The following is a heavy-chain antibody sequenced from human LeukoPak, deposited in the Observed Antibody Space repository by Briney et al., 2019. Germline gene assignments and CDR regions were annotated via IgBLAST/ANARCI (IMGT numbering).Heavy chain of an antibody. CDR3: ARVSYYYDRTTIDY. D-gene: IGHD3-22*01. CDR2: ISSSSSYI. Sequence: GGSLRLSCAASGFTFSSYSMNWVRQAPGKGLEWVSSISSSSSYIYYADSVKGRFTISRDNAKNSLHLKMNSLRAEDTAVCYCARVSYYYDRTTIDYWGQGTLVTVSS. V-gene: IGHV3-21*01. J-gene: IGHJ4*02. CDR1: GFTFSSYS.